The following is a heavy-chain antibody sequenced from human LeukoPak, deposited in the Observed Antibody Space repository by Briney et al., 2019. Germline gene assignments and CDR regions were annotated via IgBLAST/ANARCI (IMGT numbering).Heavy chain of an antibody. CDR3: AKDLAAPYCSAGSCYPNWFDP. D-gene: IGHD2-15*01. CDR2: IRYDGNNK. Sequence: QPGGSLRLSCAASGFTFSSYGMHWVRQAPGKGLEWVAFIRYDGNNKHYTDSVKGRFTISRDNSKNTLYLQMNSLRADDMAVYYCAKDLAAPYCSAGSCYPNWFDPWGQGTLVTVSS. V-gene: IGHV3-30*02. CDR1: GFTFSSYG. J-gene: IGHJ5*02.